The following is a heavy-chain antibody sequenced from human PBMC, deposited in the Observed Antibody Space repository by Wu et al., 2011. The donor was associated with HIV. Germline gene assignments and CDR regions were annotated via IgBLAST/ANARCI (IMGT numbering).Heavy chain of an antibody. CDR2: INPNSGGT. J-gene: IGHJ3*02. CDR1: GYTFTGYY. CDR3: ARGRGYSGYDTEGNALDI. D-gene: IGHD5-12*01. Sequence: SVKVSCKASGYTFTGYYMHWVRQAPGQGLEWMGWINPNSGGTNYAKKFQGRVTMTRDTSISTAYMELSWLRSDDTAVYYCARGRGYSGYDTEGNALDIWGQGTMVTVSS. V-gene: IGHV1-2*02.